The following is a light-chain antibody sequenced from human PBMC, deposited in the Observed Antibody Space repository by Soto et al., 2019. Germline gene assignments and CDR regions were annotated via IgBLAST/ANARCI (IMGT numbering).Light chain of an antibody. Sequence: EILLTQSPGTLSLSPGERATLSCRTSQSVGSTYLAWYQQKPGQAPRLLIFEASRRATGIPDRFSGSESGTDFTLTISRLEPEDFAVYYCLQFGSSPRYTFGQGTKLQI. CDR2: EAS. CDR1: QSVGSTY. J-gene: IGKJ2*01. CDR3: LQFGSSPRYT. V-gene: IGKV3-20*01.